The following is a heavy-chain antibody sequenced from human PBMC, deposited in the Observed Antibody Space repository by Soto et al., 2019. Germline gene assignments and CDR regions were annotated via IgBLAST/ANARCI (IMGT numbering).Heavy chain of an antibody. CDR2: INPSGGST. J-gene: IGHJ5*02. Sequence: ASVKVSCKASGYTFTSYYMHWVRQAPGQGLEWMGIINPSGGSTSYAQKFQGRVTMTRDTSTSTVYMELSSLRSEDMAVYYCARGYSSGWYGISRNWFDPWGQGTLVTVSS. CDR3: ARGYSSGWYGISRNWFDP. D-gene: IGHD6-19*01. V-gene: IGHV1-46*01. CDR1: GYTFTSYY.